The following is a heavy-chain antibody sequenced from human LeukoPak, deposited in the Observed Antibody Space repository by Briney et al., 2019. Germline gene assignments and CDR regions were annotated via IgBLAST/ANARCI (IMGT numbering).Heavy chain of an antibody. CDR3: ARDLYSSSWYGSRNYMDV. J-gene: IGHJ6*03. CDR1: GFTFSSYA. Sequence: GGSLRLSCAASGFTFSSYAMHWVRQAPGKGLEGVAVISYDGSNKYYADSVKGRFTISRDNSKNTLYLQMNSLRAEDTAVYYCARDLYSSSWYGSRNYMDVWGKGTTVTVSS. D-gene: IGHD6-13*01. V-gene: IGHV3-30*04. CDR2: ISYDGSNK.